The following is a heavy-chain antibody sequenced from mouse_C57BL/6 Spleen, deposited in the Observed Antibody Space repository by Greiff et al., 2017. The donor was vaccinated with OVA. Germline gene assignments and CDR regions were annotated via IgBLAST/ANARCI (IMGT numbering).Heavy chain of an antibody. CDR3: ARAYYSNYGYFDV. Sequence: EVNLVESGGGLVKPGGSLKLSCAASGFTFSDYGMHWVRQAPEKGLEWVAYISSGSSTIYYADTVKGRFTISRDNAKNTLFLQMTMLRTEDTAMDYCARAYYSNYGYFDVWGTGTTVTVSS. V-gene: IGHV5-17*01. D-gene: IGHD2-5*01. J-gene: IGHJ1*03. CDR2: ISSGSSTI. CDR1: GFTFSDYG.